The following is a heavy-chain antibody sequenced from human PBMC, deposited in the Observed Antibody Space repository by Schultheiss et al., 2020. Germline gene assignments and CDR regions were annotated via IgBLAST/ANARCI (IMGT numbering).Heavy chain of an antibody. CDR2: IYYSGST. D-gene: IGHD2-15*01. CDR3: AREDCSGGSCQFDY. J-gene: IGHJ4*02. V-gene: IGHV4-61*08. Sequence: SQTLSLTCTVSGGSISSGGYYWSWIRQHPGKGLEWIGYIYYSGSTNYNPSLKSRVTISVDTSKNQFSLKLSSVTAADTAVYYCAREDCSGGSCQFDYWGQGTLVTVSS. CDR1: GGSISSGGYY.